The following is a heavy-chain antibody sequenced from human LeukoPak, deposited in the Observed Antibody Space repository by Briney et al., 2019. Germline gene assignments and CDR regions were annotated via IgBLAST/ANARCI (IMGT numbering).Heavy chain of an antibody. J-gene: IGHJ4*02. V-gene: IGHV3-23*01. CDR3: AKGREAYSGSYTPFDY. CDR1: GFTLSSYA. CDR2: ISGSGSST. D-gene: IGHD1-26*01. Sequence: GGSLRLSCAASGFTLSSYAMSWVRQAPGKGLECVSTISGSGSSTYYADSVKGRFTISRDSSKNTLYLQMNSLRAEDTAVYYCAKGREAYSGSYTPFDYWGQGTLVTVSS.